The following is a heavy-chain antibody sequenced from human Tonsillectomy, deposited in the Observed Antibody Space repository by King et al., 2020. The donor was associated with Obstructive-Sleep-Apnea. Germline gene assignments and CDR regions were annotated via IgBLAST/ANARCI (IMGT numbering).Heavy chain of an antibody. CDR1: GFTFSSYG. D-gene: IGHD5-18*01. Sequence: VQLVESGGGVVQPGRSLRLSCAASGFTFSSYGMHWVRQAPGKGLEWVAVISYDGSNKYYADSVKGRFTISRDNSKNTLYLQMNRLRAEDTAVYYCAKDQGSAMVTGPAYYYYGMDVWGQGTTVTVSS. J-gene: IGHJ6*02. V-gene: IGHV3-30*18. CDR2: ISYDGSNK. CDR3: AKDQGSAMVTGPAYYYYGMDV.